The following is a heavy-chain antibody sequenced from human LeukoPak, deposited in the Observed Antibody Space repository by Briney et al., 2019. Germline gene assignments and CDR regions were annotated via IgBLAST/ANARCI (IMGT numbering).Heavy chain of an antibody. J-gene: IGHJ4*02. CDR2: IKQDGSEK. CDR3: ARDLSIMITFGGVIPDY. Sequence: GGSLRLSCAASGFTFSSYWMSWVRQAPGKGLEWVANIKQDGSEKYYVDSVKGRFTISRDNAKNSLYLQMNSLRAEDTAVYYCARDLSIMITFGGVIPDYWGQGTLVTVSS. V-gene: IGHV3-7*01. D-gene: IGHD3-16*02. CDR1: GFTFSSYW.